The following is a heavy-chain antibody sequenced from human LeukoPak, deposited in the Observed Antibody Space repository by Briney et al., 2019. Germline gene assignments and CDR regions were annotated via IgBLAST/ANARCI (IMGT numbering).Heavy chain of an antibody. J-gene: IGHJ3*02. V-gene: IGHV4-39*01. D-gene: IGHD6-19*01. Sequence: PSETLSLTCTVSGGSISSSSYYWGWIRQPPGKGLEWIGSIYYSGSTYYNPSLKSRVTISVDTSKNQFSLKLSSVTAADTAVYYCARHQTYSSGWHVGLSGAFDIWGQGTMVTVSS. CDR2: IYYSGST. CDR1: GGSISSSSYY. CDR3: ARHQTYSSGWHVGLSGAFDI.